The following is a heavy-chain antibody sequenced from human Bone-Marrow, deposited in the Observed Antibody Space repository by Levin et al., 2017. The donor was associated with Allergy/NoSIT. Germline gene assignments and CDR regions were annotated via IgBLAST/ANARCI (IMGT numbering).Heavy chain of an antibody. Sequence: GGSLRLSCAASGFTFTGYWMHWVRQGPGKGLEWVSRINEGGGRTDYADSVKGRFTIARDNAKKVLYMQINSLRAEDTGLYYCARDSSAAGLDYWGQGTLVIVSS. D-gene: IGHD6-13*01. CDR1: GFTFTGYW. CDR3: ARDSSAAGLDY. CDR2: INEGGGRT. J-gene: IGHJ4*02. V-gene: IGHV3-74*01.